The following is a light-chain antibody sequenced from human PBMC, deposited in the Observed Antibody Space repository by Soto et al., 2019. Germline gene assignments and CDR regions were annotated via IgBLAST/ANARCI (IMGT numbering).Light chain of an antibody. CDR2: LGS. CDR1: QSLFHSNGNTF. CDR3: MQALQTPRT. Sequence: EIVMTQSPLSLTVTPGEPASISCKSTQSLFHSNGNTFLDWYMQKPGQSPQLLIYLGSRRAPGAPDRVSGSGSGTDFTLRISTVEADDAGIYYCMQALQTPRTFGQGTKLEI. J-gene: IGKJ1*01. V-gene: IGKV2-28*01.